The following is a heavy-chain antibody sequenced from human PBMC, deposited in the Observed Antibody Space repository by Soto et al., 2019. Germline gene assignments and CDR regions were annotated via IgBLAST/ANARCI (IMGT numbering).Heavy chain of an antibody. CDR2: INWNSAST. CDR3: ARDINYEVSGLDF. V-gene: IGHV3-20*04. J-gene: IGHJ4*02. D-gene: IGHD4-4*01. Sequence: EVQLVESGGGVVRPGGSLRLSCAASGFTFDDYGMSWVRQPPGKGLEWVSGINWNSASTGYADSVKGRFTISRDNAKNSLFLQINSLRAADTAVYYCARDINYEVSGLDFWGQGTLVTVSS. CDR1: GFTFDDYG.